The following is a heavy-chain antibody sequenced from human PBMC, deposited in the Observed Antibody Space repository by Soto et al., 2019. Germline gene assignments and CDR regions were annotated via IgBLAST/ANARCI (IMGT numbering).Heavy chain of an antibody. CDR2: ISSSGSTI. D-gene: IGHD3-10*01. V-gene: IGHV3-48*03. Sequence: VGSLRLSCAASGFTFSSYEMNWVRQAPGKGLEWVSYISSSGSTIYYADSVKGRFTISRDNAKNSLYLQMNSLRAEDTAVYYCARDGYYGSGSYHRVYWGQGTLVTVSS. CDR1: GFTFSSYE. CDR3: ARDGYYGSGSYHRVY. J-gene: IGHJ4*02.